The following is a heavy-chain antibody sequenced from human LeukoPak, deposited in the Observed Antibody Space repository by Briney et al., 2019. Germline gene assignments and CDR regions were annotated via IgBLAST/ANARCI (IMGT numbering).Heavy chain of an antibody. V-gene: IGHV4-34*01. Sequence: SETLSLTCAVYGGSFSDYYWNWIRQPPGKGPELIGEINDRGTTNHNPSLKSRVTILVDTSKNQFSLRLSSVTAADTAVYYCARGFRGNSRGSYDIWGQGTMVTVSS. CDR1: GGSFSDYY. CDR3: ARGFRGNSRGSYDI. D-gene: IGHD4-23*01. CDR2: INDRGTT. J-gene: IGHJ3*02.